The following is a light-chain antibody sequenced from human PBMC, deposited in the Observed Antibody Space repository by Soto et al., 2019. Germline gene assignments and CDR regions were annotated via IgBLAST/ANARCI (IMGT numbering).Light chain of an antibody. CDR1: SSDVGSYNL. Sequence: QSVLTQPASVSGSPGQSITIPCTGTSSDVGSYNLVSWYQQHPGKAPKPMIYEGSKRPSGVSNRFSGSKSGNTASLTISGLQAEDEADYFCCSYAGSATFVFGTGTKVTVL. V-gene: IGLV2-23*03. CDR2: EGS. J-gene: IGLJ1*01. CDR3: CSYAGSATFV.